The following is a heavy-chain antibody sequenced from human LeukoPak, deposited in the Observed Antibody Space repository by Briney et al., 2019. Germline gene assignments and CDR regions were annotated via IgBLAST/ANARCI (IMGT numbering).Heavy chain of an antibody. J-gene: IGHJ4*02. CDR3: ASTSYDLRSGYLY. CDR1: GSSFTSYW. D-gene: IGHD3-3*01. V-gene: IGHV5-51*01. Sequence: GESLKISCKGSGSSFTSYWIGWVRQMPGKGLEWMGIIYPGDSDTRYSPSSQGQVTISADKSISTAYLQWSSLKASDTAVYYCASTSYDLRSGYLYWGQGTLVTVSS. CDR2: IYPGDSDT.